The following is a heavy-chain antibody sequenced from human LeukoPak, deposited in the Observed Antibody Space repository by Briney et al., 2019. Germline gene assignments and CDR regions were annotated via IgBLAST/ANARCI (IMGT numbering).Heavy chain of an antibody. Sequence: GASVKVSCKASGYTFTSYGISWVRQAPGQGLEWMGWISAYNGNTNYAQKLQGRVTMTTDTSTSTAYMELRSLRSDDTAVYYCAKDRIYYYDSSGYYPDWGQGTLVTVSS. CDR2: ISAYNGNT. J-gene: IGHJ4*02. D-gene: IGHD3-22*01. CDR3: AKDRIYYYDSSGYYPD. V-gene: IGHV1-18*01. CDR1: GYTFTSYG.